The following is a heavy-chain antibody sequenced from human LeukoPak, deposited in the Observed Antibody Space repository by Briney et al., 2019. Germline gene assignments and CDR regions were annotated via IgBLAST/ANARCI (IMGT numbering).Heavy chain of an antibody. CDR3: ARESTPSPGEYYFDY. Sequence: GASVKVSCKASGCTFTSYGISWVRQAPGQGLEWMGWINPNSGGTNYAQKFQGRVTMTRDTSISTAYMELSRLRSDDTAVYYCARESTPSPGEYYFDYWGQGTLVTVSS. J-gene: IGHJ4*02. V-gene: IGHV1-2*02. CDR1: GCTFTSYG. D-gene: IGHD3-10*01. CDR2: INPNSGGT.